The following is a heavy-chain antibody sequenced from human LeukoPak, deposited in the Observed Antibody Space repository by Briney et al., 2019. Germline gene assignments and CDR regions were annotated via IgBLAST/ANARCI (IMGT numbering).Heavy chain of an antibody. D-gene: IGHD7-27*01. CDR1: GFTFSSYG. CDR2: ISYDGSNK. J-gene: IGHJ4*02. CDR3: TKDLNWVYYFDY. Sequence: GGSLSLSCAASGFTFSSYGMHWVRQAPGKGLEWVAVISYDGSNKYYADSVKGRFTLSRDNSKNTLYLQMNSLRAEDTAVYYCTKDLNWVYYFDYWGQGTLVTVSS. V-gene: IGHV3-30*18.